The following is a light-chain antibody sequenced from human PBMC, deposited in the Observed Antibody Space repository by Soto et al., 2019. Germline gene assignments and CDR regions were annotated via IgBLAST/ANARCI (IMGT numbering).Light chain of an antibody. CDR3: SSYTSSSIYV. CDR1: SSDVGGYNY. V-gene: IGLV2-8*01. CDR2: EVN. J-gene: IGLJ1*01. Sequence: QSVLTQPPSASGSPGQSVAISCTGTSSDVGGYNYVSWYQQHPGKAPKLMIYEVNKRPSGVPDRFSGSKSGNTAPLTVSGLQAEDEADYYCSSYTSSSIYVFGTGTKVTVL.